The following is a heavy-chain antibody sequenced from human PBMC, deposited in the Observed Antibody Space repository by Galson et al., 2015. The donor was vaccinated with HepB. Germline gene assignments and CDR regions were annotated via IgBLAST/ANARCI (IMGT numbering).Heavy chain of an antibody. CDR2: INQDGSEK. CDR1: GLRFSDEW. J-gene: IGHJ4*02. Sequence: SLRLSCAVSGLRFSDEWMTWVRQTPGKGLEWVATINQDGSEKYYVDSVKGRFTISRDNPKDSLYLQMNSMTAEDTAVYYCATSLDYWGQGTLVTVSS. V-gene: IGHV3-7*03. CDR3: ATSLDY.